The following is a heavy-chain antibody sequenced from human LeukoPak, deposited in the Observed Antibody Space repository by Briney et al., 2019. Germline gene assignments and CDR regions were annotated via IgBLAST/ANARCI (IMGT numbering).Heavy chain of an antibody. CDR1: GFTFSTYG. CDR3: ARELEYSGYDRRYYYGMDV. CDR2: IWNHGNTQ. Sequence: GGSLRLSCAASGFTFSTYGMHWVRQAPGEGLEWVAVIWNHGNTQYYMDSVKGRFTISGDNSKNTLYLQMNSLRAEDTAVYYCARELEYSGYDRRYYYGMDVWGQGTTVTVSS. D-gene: IGHD5-12*01. J-gene: IGHJ6*02. V-gene: IGHV3-33*01.